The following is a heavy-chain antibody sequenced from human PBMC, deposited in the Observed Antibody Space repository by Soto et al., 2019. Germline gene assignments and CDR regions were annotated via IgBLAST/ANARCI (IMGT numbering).Heavy chain of an antibody. CDR1: GFTFSSYS. CDR2: ISSSSSYI. CDR3: AREWELRAFDI. Sequence: GSLRLSCAASGFTFSSYSMNWVRQAPGKGLEWVSSISSSSSYIYYADSVKGRFTISRDNAKNSLYLQMNSLRAEDTAVYYCAREWELRAFDIWGQGTMVTVSS. V-gene: IGHV3-21*01. D-gene: IGHD1-26*01. J-gene: IGHJ3*02.